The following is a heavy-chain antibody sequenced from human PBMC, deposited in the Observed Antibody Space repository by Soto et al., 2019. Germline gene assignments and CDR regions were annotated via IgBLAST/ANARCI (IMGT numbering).Heavy chain of an antibody. CDR3: AASTFLSGVTGYFHLAF. CDR1: GDTFDNYA. V-gene: IGHV1-69*06. J-gene: IGHJ4*02. D-gene: IGHD3-9*01. Sequence: QVHLVQSGTELKWPGSSVKVSCKASGDTFDNYAINWVRQAPGQGLEWMGGVIPRFDSASYAQHSRDRVTISGDKFTSTAYLELSGLASEDTALYYCAASTFLSGVTGYFHLAFWGQGTLVTVSS. CDR2: VIPRFDSA.